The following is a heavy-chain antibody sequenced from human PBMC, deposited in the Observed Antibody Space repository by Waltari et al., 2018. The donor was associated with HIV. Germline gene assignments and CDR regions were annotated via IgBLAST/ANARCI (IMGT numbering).Heavy chain of an antibody. CDR3: ARDQGGIAVAGTPGDY. CDR2: INPNRGGT. Sequence: QVQLVQSGAEVTKPGASVKVSCTASGYTFTGYYMHWVRQAPGKGLEWMGWINPNRGGTNYAQKFQGRVTMTRDTSISTAYMELSRLRSDDTAVYYCARDQGGIAVAGTPGDYWGQGTLVTVSS. V-gene: IGHV1-2*02. D-gene: IGHD6-19*01. CDR1: GYTFTGYY. J-gene: IGHJ4*02.